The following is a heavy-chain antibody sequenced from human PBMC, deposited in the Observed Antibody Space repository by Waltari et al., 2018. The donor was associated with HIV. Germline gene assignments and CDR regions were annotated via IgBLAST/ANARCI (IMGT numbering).Heavy chain of an antibody. CDR3: ARGLGPQKAIRYLLDA. J-gene: IGHJ1*01. V-gene: IGHV4-61*01. CDR2: VCYSGAH. CDR1: NGSDNNGLYY. D-gene: IGHD3-16*01. Sequence: HVHLQESGPGLVRPTKTLSLTCSVSNGSDNNGLYYSTWVRQAPHGGLECIWSVCYSGAHNHSPTLKSLAANSIDTSRNQCSLTLTSITVADTAVYFWARGLGPQKAIRYLLDAWGQGTLVSV.